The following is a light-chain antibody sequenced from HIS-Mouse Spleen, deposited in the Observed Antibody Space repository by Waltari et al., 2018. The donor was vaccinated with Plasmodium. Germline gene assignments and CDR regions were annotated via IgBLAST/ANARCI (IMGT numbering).Light chain of an antibody. CDR1: KSISSY. CDR2: AAS. Sequence: DIQMPQSPPSLSASVGDRVTITCRESKSISSYLNWYQQKPGKAPKLLIYAASSLQSGVPSRFSGSGSGTDFTLTISSLQPEDFATYYCQQSYSTWTFGQGTKVEIK. V-gene: IGKV1-39*01. CDR3: QQSYSTWT. J-gene: IGKJ1*01.